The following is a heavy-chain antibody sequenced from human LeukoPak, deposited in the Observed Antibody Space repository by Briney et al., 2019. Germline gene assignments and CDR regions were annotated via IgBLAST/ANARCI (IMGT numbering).Heavy chain of an antibody. Sequence: TPSETLSLTCTVSGGSISSHYWSWIRQPPGKGLEWIGYIYHSGSTNYNPSLKSRVTISVDTSKNQFSLKLSSVTAADTAVYYCARGAASFDYWGQGTLVTVSS. D-gene: IGHD6-13*01. CDR2: IYHSGST. J-gene: IGHJ4*02. V-gene: IGHV4-59*11. CDR1: GGSISSHY. CDR3: ARGAASFDY.